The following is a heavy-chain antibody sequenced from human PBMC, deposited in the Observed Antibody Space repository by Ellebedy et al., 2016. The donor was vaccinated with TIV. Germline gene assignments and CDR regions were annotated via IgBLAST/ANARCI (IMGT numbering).Heavy chain of an antibody. D-gene: IGHD4-17*01. CDR2: IRGSGAGT. Sequence: PGGSLRLSCAASGFTFTSYAMSWVLQAPGKGLEWVSTIRGSGAGTYYADSGKGRFTISSDNSKNTLYLQMKSLRAEDTAVYNCAKREGHDYGDYFDYWGQGTLVTVSS. V-gene: IGHV3-23*01. J-gene: IGHJ4*02. CDR1: GFTFTSYA. CDR3: AKREGHDYGDYFDY.